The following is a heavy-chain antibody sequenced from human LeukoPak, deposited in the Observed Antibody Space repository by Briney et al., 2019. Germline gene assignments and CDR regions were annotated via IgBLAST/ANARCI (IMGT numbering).Heavy chain of an antibody. J-gene: IGHJ4*02. V-gene: IGHV3-7*01. CDR3: ARSFLSIAAAATDY. Sequence: PGGSLRLSCAASGFTFSDYWMNWVRQAPGKGLEWVANMKEDGSEKYCVDCVKGRFTISRDNAKNSLYLQMNSLRAEDTAVYYCARSFLSIAAAATDYWGQGTLVTVSS. CDR2: MKEDGSEK. D-gene: IGHD6-13*01. CDR1: GFTFSDYW.